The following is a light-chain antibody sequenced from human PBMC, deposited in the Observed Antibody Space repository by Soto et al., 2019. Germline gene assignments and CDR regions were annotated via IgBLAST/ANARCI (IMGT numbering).Light chain of an antibody. CDR1: QSVSSN. CDR3: QQRSNWPIN. V-gene: IGKV3D-15*01. Sequence: EILMTQSPATLSVSPGERATLSCRASQSVSSNLAWYQQKPGQAPRLLIYGTSTRATGIPARFSGSGSGTEFTLTISSLEPEDFAVYYCQQRSNWPINFGQGTRLEIK. J-gene: IGKJ5*01. CDR2: GTS.